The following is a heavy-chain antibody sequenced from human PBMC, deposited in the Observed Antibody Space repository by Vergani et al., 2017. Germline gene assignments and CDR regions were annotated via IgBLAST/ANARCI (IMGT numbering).Heavy chain of an antibody. V-gene: IGHV3-30-3*01. CDR1: GFTFSSYA. CDR3: AKVPLTYYYDSSGPTFDP. Sequence: QVQLVESGGGVVQPGRSLRLSCAASGFTFSSYAMHWVRQAPGKGLEWVAVISYDGSNKYYADSVKGRFTISRDNSKNTLYLQMNSLRAEDTAVYYCAKVPLTYYYDSSGPTFDPWGQGTLVTVSS. D-gene: IGHD3-22*01. CDR2: ISYDGSNK. J-gene: IGHJ5*02.